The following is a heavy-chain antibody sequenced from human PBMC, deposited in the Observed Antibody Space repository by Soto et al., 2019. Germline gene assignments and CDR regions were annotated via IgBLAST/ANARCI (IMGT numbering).Heavy chain of an antibody. Sequence: SETLSLTCTVSGGSVSRDSNFWSWIRQPPGKGLEWIGYIYYSGPSRYNPSLESRVTISIDSSKNQVSLTLTSVTAADTAVYYCARGYSHYAHWGRGTLVTVSS. V-gene: IGHV4-61*01. CDR1: GGSVSRDSNF. J-gene: IGHJ4*02. CDR3: ARGYSHYAH. D-gene: IGHD4-4*01. CDR2: IYYSGPS.